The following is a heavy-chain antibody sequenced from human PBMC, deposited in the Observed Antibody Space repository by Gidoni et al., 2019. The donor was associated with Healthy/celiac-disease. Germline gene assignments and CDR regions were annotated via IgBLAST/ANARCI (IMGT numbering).Heavy chain of an antibody. V-gene: IGHV3-48*03. CDR1: GFTFSSYE. J-gene: IGHJ3*02. CDR2: ISSSGRTI. Sequence: EVQLVESGGGLVQPGGSLRLSCAASGFTFSSYEMNWVRQAPGKGLEWVSYISSSGRTIYYADSVKGRFTISRDNAKNSLYLQMNSLRAEDTAVYYCARDALRFLEWYSGRAFDIWGQGTMVTVSS. D-gene: IGHD3-3*01. CDR3: ARDALRFLEWYSGRAFDI.